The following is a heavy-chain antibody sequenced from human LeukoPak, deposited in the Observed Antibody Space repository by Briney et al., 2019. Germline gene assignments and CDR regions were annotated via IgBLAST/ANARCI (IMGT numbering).Heavy chain of an antibody. J-gene: IGHJ4*02. CDR2: VNPNTGTT. CDR1: GYTFNDYY. V-gene: IGHV1-2*02. Sequence: ASVKVSCKASGYTFNDYYIHWVRQAPGQGLEWMGWVNPNTGTTNYAQKFQGRVTLTRDTSISTAYMELSSLTSDDTAVYYCARHSYGSSYYFDYWGQGTLVTVSS. CDR3: ARHSYGSSYYFDY. D-gene: IGHD6-6*01.